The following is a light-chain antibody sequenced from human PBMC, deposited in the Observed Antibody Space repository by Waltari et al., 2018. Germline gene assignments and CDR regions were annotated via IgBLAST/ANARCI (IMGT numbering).Light chain of an antibody. CDR2: YRSDSDK. V-gene: IGLV5-45*03. CDR3: MIWHINAVV. CDR1: SDINVDTSR. Sequence: QAVLTQPSSLSASPGTSASLTCTLRSDINVDTSRIYWYQQNPGSPPQYLLRYRSDSDKHQDSRVPRRCSGSKDASANAGILLISGLQSEDEADYYCMIWHINAVVFGGGTTLTVL. J-gene: IGLJ2*01.